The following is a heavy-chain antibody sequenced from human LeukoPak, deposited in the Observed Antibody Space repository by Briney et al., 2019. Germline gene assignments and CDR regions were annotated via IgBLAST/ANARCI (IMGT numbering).Heavy chain of an antibody. CDR3: ARDGPNGGRDFAS. V-gene: IGHV3-33*01. J-gene: IGHJ5*01. D-gene: IGHD7-27*01. CDR2: IWYDGSEK. CDR1: GCTFSASA. Sequence: PGGSLRLSCAASGCTFSASAMHWVRQAPGKGLEWVAVIWYDGSEKYYGASVKGRFTISRDNSMNTLSLEMSSLRAEDTALYYCARDGPNGGRDFASWGQGTLVTVSS.